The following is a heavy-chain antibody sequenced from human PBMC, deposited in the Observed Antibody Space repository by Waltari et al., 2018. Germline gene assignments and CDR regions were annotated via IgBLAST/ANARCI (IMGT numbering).Heavy chain of an antibody. CDR2: INAGNGNT. Sequence: QVQLAQSGAEVKKPGASVTVTCKASGNTFTTYPIHWVRQAPGQGLEWMGWINAGNGNTKYSHNFQGRLTITRDTSATTAYMELSSLTSEDTALYYCAKDGGWYYLESWGQGTLVTVSS. CDR1: GNTFTTYP. D-gene: IGHD6-19*01. V-gene: IGHV1-3*01. CDR3: AKDGGWYYLES. J-gene: IGHJ4*02.